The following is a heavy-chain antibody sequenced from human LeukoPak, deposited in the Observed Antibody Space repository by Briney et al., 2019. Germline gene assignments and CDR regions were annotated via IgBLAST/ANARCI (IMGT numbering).Heavy chain of an antibody. D-gene: IGHD3-9*01. V-gene: IGHV1-3*01. CDR3: ARDYRHSYYDILTGYPNFDY. CDR2: INAGNGNT. Sequence: GASVKVSCKASGYTFTSYAMHWVRQAPGQRLEWMGWINAGNGNTKYSQKFQGRVTITRDTSASTAYMELSSLRSEDTAVYYCARDYRHSYYDILTGYPNFDYWGQGTLVTVSS. CDR1: GYTFTSYA. J-gene: IGHJ4*02.